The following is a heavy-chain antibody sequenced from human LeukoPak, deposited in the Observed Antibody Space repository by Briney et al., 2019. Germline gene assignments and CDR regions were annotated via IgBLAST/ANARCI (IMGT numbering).Heavy chain of an antibody. CDR3: TRAWAPDY. CDR2: IRSKGYGGTT. D-gene: IGHD7-27*01. J-gene: IGHJ4*02. CDR1: GFTFGDYA. Sequence: GVQRLSCTGSGFTFGDYAMSWVRQAPGKGLEWVGFIRSKGYGGTTEYAASVKGRFTISRDDSKSIAYLQMNSLKTEDTAVYYCTRAWAPDYWGQGTLVTVSS. V-gene: IGHV3-49*04.